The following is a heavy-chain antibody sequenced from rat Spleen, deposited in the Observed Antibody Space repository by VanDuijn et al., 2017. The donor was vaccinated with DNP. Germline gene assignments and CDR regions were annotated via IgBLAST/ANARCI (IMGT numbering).Heavy chain of an antibody. CDR2: ISTSGGST. CDR1: GFTFSDSY. J-gene: IGHJ3*01. V-gene: IGHV5-25*01. D-gene: IGHD1-10*01. Sequence: EVQLVESGGGLVQPGRSLKLSCTASGFTFSDSYMAWVRQAPTKGLEWVASISTSGGSTYYRDSVKGRFTISRDNAKSTLYLQMDSLRSEDTATYYCATQGQLGITWFAYWGQGTLVTVSS. CDR3: ATQGQLGITWFAY.